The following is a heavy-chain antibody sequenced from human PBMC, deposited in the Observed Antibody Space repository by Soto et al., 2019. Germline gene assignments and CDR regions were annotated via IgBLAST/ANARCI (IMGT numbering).Heavy chain of an antibody. D-gene: IGHD2-15*01. Sequence: ASVKVSCKASGYTFTSYDINWVRQATGQGLEWMGWMNPNSGNTGYAQKFQGRVTMTRNTSISTAYMELSSLRSEDTAVYYCARDYCSGGSCYGFGFDPWGQGTLVTVSS. CDR2: MNPNSGNT. CDR3: ARDYCSGGSCYGFGFDP. J-gene: IGHJ5*02. CDR1: GYTFTSYD. V-gene: IGHV1-8*01.